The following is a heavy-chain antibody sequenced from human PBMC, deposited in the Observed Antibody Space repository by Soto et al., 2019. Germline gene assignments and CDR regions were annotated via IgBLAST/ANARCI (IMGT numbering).Heavy chain of an antibody. V-gene: IGHV3-13*01. Sequence: EVQLVESGGGLVQPGESLRLSCAASGFTFSNFDMHWVRQTTGKGLEWVSAIDIAGATYYAASVKGRFTISREKATNSLYLQKNSLRADDTAVYYCARAARWLQSRYFDLWGRGTLVTVSS. D-gene: IGHD5-12*01. CDR1: GFTFSNFD. J-gene: IGHJ2*01. CDR3: ARAARWLQSRYFDL. CDR2: IDIAGAT.